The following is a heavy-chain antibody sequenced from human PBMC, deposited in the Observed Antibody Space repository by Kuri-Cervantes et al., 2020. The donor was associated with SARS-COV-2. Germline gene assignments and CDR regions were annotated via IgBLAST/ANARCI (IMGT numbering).Heavy chain of an antibody. CDR1: GGSFSGYY. Sequence: ESLKISCAVYGGSFSGYYWSWIRQPPGKGLEWIGEINHSGSTNYNPSLKSRVTISVDTSKNQFSLKLGSVTAADTAVYYCARLSTVTDNYGMDVWGQGTTVTVSS. J-gene: IGHJ6*02. CDR3: ARLSTVTDNYGMDV. V-gene: IGHV4-34*01. D-gene: IGHD4-17*01. CDR2: INHSGST.